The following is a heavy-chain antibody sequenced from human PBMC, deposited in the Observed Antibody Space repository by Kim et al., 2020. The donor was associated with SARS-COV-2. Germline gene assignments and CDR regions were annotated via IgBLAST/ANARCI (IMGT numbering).Heavy chain of an antibody. CDR2: IYYSGST. J-gene: IGHJ4*02. D-gene: IGHD3-9*01. CDR1: GGSISSSSYY. Sequence: SETLSLTCTVSGGSISSSSYYWGWIRQPPGKGLEWIGSIYYSGSTYYNPSLKSRVTISVDTSKNQFSLKLSSVTAADTAVYYCARQGRGRYFDWLPADYWGQGTLVTVSS. V-gene: IGHV4-39*01. CDR3: ARQGRGRYFDWLPADY.